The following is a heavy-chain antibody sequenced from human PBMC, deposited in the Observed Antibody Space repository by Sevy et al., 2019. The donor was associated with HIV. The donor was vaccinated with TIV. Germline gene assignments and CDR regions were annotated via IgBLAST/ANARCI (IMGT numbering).Heavy chain of an antibody. V-gene: IGHV3-23*01. CDR1: GFTFSSYA. CDR3: SKDRSPTLAYCYDSSGYYHSSFDY. Sequence: GGSLRRSCAASGFTFSSYAMSWVRQAPGKGLEWVSAISGSGGSTYYADSVKGRFTISRDNYKTTLYLQMNSLRAEDTAVYYFSKDRSPTLAYCYDSSGYYHSSFDYWGQGTLVTVSS. D-gene: IGHD3-22*01. CDR2: ISGSGGST. J-gene: IGHJ4*02.